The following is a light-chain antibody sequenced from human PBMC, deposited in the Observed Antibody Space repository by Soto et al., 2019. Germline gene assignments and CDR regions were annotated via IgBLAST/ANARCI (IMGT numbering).Light chain of an antibody. CDR2: EVS. CDR3: SSYTSSSTLNRV. CDR1: SRNVGGYNY. J-gene: IGLJ3*02. Sequence: QSVLTQPASVSGSPGQSITISCTGTSRNVGGYNYVSWYQHHPGKAPKLMIYEVSHRPSGVSNRFSGSKSGNTASLTISGLQAEDEADYYCSSYTSSSTLNRVFGRGTKLTVL. V-gene: IGLV2-14*01.